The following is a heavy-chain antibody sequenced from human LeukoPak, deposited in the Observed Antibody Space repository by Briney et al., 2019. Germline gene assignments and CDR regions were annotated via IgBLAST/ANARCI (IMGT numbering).Heavy chain of an antibody. CDR2: ISGNGGRT. D-gene: IGHD5-18*01. CDR1: GFTFSSYA. J-gene: IGHJ5*02. Sequence: GGSLRLSCAASGFTFSSYAMSWVRQAPGKGLEWVSVISGNGGRTYYADSVKGRFTISKDNSKNTLYLQMNSLRAEDTAVYYCAKVRDLDTVLGRFDNWGQGTLVTVSS. CDR3: AKVRDLDTVLGRFDN. V-gene: IGHV3-23*01.